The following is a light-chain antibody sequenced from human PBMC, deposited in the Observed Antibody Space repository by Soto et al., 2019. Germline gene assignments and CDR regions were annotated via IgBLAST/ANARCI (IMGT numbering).Light chain of an antibody. CDR3: PHTTDFP. J-gene: IGKJ2*01. CDR2: DVS. V-gene: IGKV1-5*01. CDR1: SSSKW. Sequence: DIQMTQSPSTLAASVGDTVTMTCRSSSKWLAWYQKKPGKAPKLLIYDVSNLERGVPPRFSGSTSGAESTLTITGLQPDDLGTYYCPHTTDFPFGQGTKVDIK.